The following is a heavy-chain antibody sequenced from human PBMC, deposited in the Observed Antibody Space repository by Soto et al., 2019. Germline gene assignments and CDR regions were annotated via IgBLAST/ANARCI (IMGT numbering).Heavy chain of an antibody. CDR1: GFSVSRNY. J-gene: IGHJ4*02. Sequence: QLVETGGGLIQPGTSLTLSCAASGFSVSRNYMTWVRQAPGKGLEWVSFVYSGGATFYADSVKGRFILSRDDSQNTMYLQMNNLRAEDTAVYYCARVPGRLWGRGTLVTVGS. CDR2: VYSGGAT. CDR3: ARVPGRL. V-gene: IGHV3-53*02. D-gene: IGHD3-10*01.